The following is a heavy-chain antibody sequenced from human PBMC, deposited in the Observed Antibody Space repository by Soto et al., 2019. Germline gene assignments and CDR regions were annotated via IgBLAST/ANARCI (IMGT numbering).Heavy chain of an antibody. D-gene: IGHD2-2*01. CDR2: ISGYNGKT. Sequence: QGQLVQSGGEVKKPGASVKVSCKASGYTFSSYGISWVRQAPGQGLEWMGWISGYNGKTNYAQKVQDRVTMTTDTSTSTVYMELRSLRSDDTAVYYCARERDVPYYYYGMDIWGQGTTVTVSS. CDR3: ARERDVPYYYYGMDI. CDR1: GYTFSSYG. J-gene: IGHJ6*02. V-gene: IGHV1-18*01.